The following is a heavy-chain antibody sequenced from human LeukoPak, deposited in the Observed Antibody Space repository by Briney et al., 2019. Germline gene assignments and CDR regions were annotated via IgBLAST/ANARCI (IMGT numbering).Heavy chain of an antibody. CDR2: ISSSSSYI. D-gene: IGHD6-19*01. J-gene: IGHJ6*03. CDR1: GFTFSSYS. CDR3: ARDAGNSSGWYGLWRSDYYMDV. V-gene: IGHV3-21*01. Sequence: GSLSLSCAASGFTFSSYSMNWVRQAPGKGLEWVSSISSSSSYIYYADSVKGRFTISRDNAKNSLYLQMNSLRAEDTAVYYCARDAGNSSGWYGLWRSDYYMDVRGKGTTVTVSS.